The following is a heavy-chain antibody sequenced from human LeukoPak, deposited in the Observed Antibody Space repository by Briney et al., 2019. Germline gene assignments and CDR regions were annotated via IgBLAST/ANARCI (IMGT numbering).Heavy chain of an antibody. CDR2: ISGSGGSR. V-gene: IGHV3-23*01. Sequence: GGSLRLSCAGSGFTFSSYDMRWVRQAPGKGLEWVSAISGSGGSRYYADSVKGGFTISRDNAKKRVDMQMKRVREEDTAVYYCAKDYPGYSSGWYRAAGRDPFDYWGQGTLVTVSS. CDR1: GFTFSSYD. CDR3: AKDYPGYSSGWYRAAGRDPFDY. J-gene: IGHJ4*02. D-gene: IGHD6-19*01.